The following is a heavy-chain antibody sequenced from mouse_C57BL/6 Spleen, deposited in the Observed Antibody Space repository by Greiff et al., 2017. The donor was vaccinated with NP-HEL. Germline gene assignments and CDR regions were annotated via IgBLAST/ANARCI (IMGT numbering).Heavy chain of an antibody. Sequence: EVMLVESGGGLVKPGGSLKLSCAASGFTFSSYAMSWVRQTPEKRLEWVATISDGGSYTYYPDNVKGRFTISRDNAKNNLYLQMSHLKSEDTAMYYCAREFPNNYGSSYYFDYWGQGTTLTVSS. CDR3: AREFPNNYGSSYYFDY. V-gene: IGHV5-4*01. CDR2: ISDGGSYT. CDR1: GFTFSSYA. J-gene: IGHJ2*01. D-gene: IGHD1-1*01.